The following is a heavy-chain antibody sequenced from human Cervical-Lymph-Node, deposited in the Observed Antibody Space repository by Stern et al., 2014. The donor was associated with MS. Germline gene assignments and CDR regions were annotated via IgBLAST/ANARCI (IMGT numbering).Heavy chain of an antibody. V-gene: IGHV1-69*01. Sequence: VQLGQSGAEVKKPGSSVKVSCKASGGTFSSYAISWVRQAPGQGLEWMGGIIPLFGTATYAQKFQGRVTITADESTSTAYMELSSLRSEDTAVYYCARGPAGYDYVWGSYHEFDYWGQGTLVTVSS. CDR3: ARGPAGYDYVWGSYHEFDY. CDR1: GGTFSSYA. CDR2: IIPLFGTA. D-gene: IGHD3-16*02. J-gene: IGHJ4*02.